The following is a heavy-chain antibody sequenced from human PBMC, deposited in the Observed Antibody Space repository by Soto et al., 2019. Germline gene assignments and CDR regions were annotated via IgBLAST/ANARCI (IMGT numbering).Heavy chain of an antibody. D-gene: IGHD3-22*01. CDR1: GYTFTNFG. V-gene: IGHV1-18*01. CDR3: ARGPGPAVIVVCPYDY. CDR2: ISPYSGNT. J-gene: IGHJ4*02. Sequence: QVQLIQSGAEVKKPGASVKVSCKASGYTFTNFGISWVRQAPGQGLEWMGWISPYSGNTEYAQKLQGRVTMTTDTSTSTAYMELRSLRSDDTAVYYCARGPGPAVIVVCPYDYWGQGTLVTVSS.